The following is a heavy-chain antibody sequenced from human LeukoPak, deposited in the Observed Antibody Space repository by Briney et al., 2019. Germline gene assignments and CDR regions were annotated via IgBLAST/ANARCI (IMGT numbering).Heavy chain of an antibody. CDR3: ARGLRGGGTCSIDY. Sequence: SETLSLTCTVSGASLSLYYWSWIRQPPGKGLEWIGHIYYSGSTHYNPSLRSRVTLSVDTSKNQFSLKMTSVTAADTAVYYCARGLRGGGTCSIDYWGQGRLVTVSS. CDR1: GASLSLYY. J-gene: IGHJ4*02. D-gene: IGHD2-15*01. CDR2: IYYSGST. V-gene: IGHV4-59*01.